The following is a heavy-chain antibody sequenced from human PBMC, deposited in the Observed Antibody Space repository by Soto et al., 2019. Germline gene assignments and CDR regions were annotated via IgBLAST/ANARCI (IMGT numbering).Heavy chain of an antibody. CDR3: ARDDGDRAGAGTPSFDY. V-gene: IGHV3-21*01. CDR1: GFTFSSYS. CDR2: ISSSSSYI. D-gene: IGHD6-13*01. J-gene: IGHJ4*02. Sequence: EVQLVESGGGLVKPGGSLRLSCAASGFTFSSYSMNWVRQAPGKGLEWVSSISSSSSYIYYADSVKGRFTISRDNAKNPLYLKMSRMRAEDTVVYYCARDDGDRAGAGTPSFDYWGQGTLVTVSS.